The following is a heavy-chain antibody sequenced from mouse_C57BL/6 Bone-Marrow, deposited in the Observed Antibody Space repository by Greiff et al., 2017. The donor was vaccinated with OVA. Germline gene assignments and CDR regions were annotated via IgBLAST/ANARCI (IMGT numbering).Heavy chain of an antibody. Sequence: VQLQQPGAELVKPGASVKLSCKASGYTFTSYWMQWVKQRPGQGLEWIGEIDPSDSYTNYNQKFKGKATLTVDTSSSTAYMQLSSLTSEDSAVYYCAREGAWYGLDYWGQGTTLTVSS. CDR1: GYTFTSYW. D-gene: IGHD1-2*01. J-gene: IGHJ2*01. CDR3: AREGAWYGLDY. V-gene: IGHV1-50*01. CDR2: IDPSDSYT.